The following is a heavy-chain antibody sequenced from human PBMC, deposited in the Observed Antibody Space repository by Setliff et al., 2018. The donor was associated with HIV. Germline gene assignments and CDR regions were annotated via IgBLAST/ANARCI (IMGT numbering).Heavy chain of an antibody. V-gene: IGHV3-23*01. J-gene: IGHJ4*02. CDR3: AKDPSDSSSWYYFHY. D-gene: IGHD6-13*01. Sequence: GGSLRLSCAASGFTFSSYAMSWVRQAPGKGLEWVSAISGSGGSTYYADSVKGRFTISRDNSKNTLSLQMNSLRAEDTAVYYCAKDPSDSSSWYYFHYWGQGALVTVSS. CDR1: GFTFSSYA. CDR2: ISGSGGST.